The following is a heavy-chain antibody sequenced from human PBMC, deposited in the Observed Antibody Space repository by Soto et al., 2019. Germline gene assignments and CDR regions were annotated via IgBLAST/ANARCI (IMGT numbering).Heavy chain of an antibody. CDR1: GFTFSSYS. CDR2: ISSSSSYI. D-gene: IGHD3-9*01. Sequence: PGGSLSLSCAASGFTFSSYSMNWVRHPPGKGLEWVSSISSSSSYIYYSDSVKGRFTISRDNAKNSLYLQMNSLRAEDTAVYYCARDTNLGAGYYYYWGQGTLVTVSS. V-gene: IGHV3-21*01. J-gene: IGHJ4*02. CDR3: ARDTNLGAGYYYY.